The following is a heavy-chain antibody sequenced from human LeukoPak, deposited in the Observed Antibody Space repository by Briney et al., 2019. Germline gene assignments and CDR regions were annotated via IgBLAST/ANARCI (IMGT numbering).Heavy chain of an antibody. D-gene: IGHD2-2*01. Sequence: ASVKVSCKASGYTFTSYYMHWVRQAPGQGLEWMGIINPSGGSTSYAQKFQGRVTITRNTSISTAYMELSSLRSEDTAVYYCARGKKACSSTSCYIRGGNWFDPWGQGTLVTVSS. CDR2: INPSGGST. CDR1: GYTFTSYY. V-gene: IGHV1-46*01. J-gene: IGHJ5*02. CDR3: ARGKKACSSTSCYIRGGNWFDP.